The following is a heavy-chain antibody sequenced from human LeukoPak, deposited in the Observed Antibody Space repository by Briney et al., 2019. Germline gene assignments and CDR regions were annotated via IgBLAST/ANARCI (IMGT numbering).Heavy chain of an antibody. V-gene: IGHV4-38-2*02. CDR2: IYHSGST. Sequence: SETLSLTCTVSGYSISSGYYWGWIRQPPGKGLEWIGSIYHSGSTYCNPSLKSRVTISVDTSKNQFSLNLRSVTAVDTAVYYCARVQYCSGGSCHNLRLFDQWGQGTLVTVSS. CDR3: ARVQYCSGGSCHNLRLFDQ. D-gene: IGHD2-15*01. J-gene: IGHJ4*02. CDR1: GYSISSGYY.